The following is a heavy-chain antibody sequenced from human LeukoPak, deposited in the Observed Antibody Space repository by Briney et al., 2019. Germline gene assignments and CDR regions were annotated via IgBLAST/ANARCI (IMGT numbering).Heavy chain of an antibody. CDR2: IRGSGGGT. D-gene: IGHD6-19*01. V-gene: IGHV3-23*01. CDR1: GFTFSSYA. Sequence: GGSLRLSCAASGFTFSSYAMSWVRQAPGKGLEWVSAIRGSGGGTYYADAVKGQFTISRDNSKNTLYLQMNSLRDEDTALYYCAKAGIGVVGYFDYWGQGTLLTVSS. CDR3: AKAGIGVVGYFDY. J-gene: IGHJ4*02.